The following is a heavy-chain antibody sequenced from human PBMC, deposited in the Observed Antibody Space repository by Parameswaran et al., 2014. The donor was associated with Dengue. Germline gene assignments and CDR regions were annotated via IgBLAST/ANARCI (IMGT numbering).Heavy chain of an antibody. D-gene: IGHD4-17*01. CDR2: IYYSGST. CDR3: ARLQPYGDPLLATVSYYYGMDV. V-gene: IGHV4-59*08. Sequence: RWIRQPPGKGLEWIGYIYYSGSTNYNPSLKSRVTISVDTSKKQFSLKLSSVTAADTAVYYCARLQPYGDPLLATVSYYYGMDVWGQGTTVTVSS. J-gene: IGHJ6*02.